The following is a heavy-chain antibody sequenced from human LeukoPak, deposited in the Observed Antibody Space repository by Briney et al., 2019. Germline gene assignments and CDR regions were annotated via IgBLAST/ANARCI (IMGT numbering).Heavy chain of an antibody. D-gene: IGHD6-13*01. V-gene: IGHV3-74*01. J-gene: IGHJ4*02. CDR1: GFTFSSYW. Sequence: GGSLRLSCAASGFTFSSYWMHWVRQAPGKGLVWVSRVNTDGSTTSYADSVKGRFTISRDNAKNTLYLQMNSLRAEDTAVYYCARDWRSSWYYFDYWGQGTLVTVSS. CDR2: VNTDGSTT. CDR3: ARDWRSSWYYFDY.